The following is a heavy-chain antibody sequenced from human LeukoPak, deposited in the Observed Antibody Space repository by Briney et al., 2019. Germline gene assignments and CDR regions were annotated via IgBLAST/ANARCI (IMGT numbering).Heavy chain of an antibody. J-gene: IGHJ4*02. CDR3: AKDVAWGRMDL. Sequence: GGSLRLSCAASGFTFSTYWMSWVRQAPGKGLEWVAIINQDGSQKYCVDSVKGRFTISRDNAKNSLYLQMDSLRVEDTAVYHCAKDVAWGRMDLWGQGTLATVSS. D-gene: IGHD3/OR15-3a*01. CDR1: GFTFSTYW. CDR2: INQDGSQK. V-gene: IGHV3-7*01.